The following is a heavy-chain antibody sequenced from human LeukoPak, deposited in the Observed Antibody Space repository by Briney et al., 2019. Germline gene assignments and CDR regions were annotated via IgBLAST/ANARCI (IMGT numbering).Heavy chain of an antibody. J-gene: IGHJ4*02. CDR3: ARGYCSGGSCYDY. V-gene: IGHV4-39*01. Sequence: SETLSLTCTVSGGSISSSSYYWGWIRQPPGKGLEWIGSIYYSGSTYYNPSLKSRVTISVDTSENQFSLKLSSVTATDTAAYYCARGYCSGGSCYDYWGQGTLVTVSP. CDR2: IYYSGST. D-gene: IGHD2-15*01. CDR1: GGSISSSSYY.